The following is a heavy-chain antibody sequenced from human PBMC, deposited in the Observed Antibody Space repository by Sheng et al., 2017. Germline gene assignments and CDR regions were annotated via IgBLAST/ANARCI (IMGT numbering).Heavy chain of an antibody. D-gene: IGHD6-6*01. CDR3: ARGLHSSIAARPGWYFDY. Sequence: QVQLQQWGAGLLKPFGDPCPLTCAVYGGSFSGYYWSWIRQPPGKGLEWIGEINHSGSTNYNPSLKSRVTISVDTSKNQFSLKLSSVTAADTAVYYCARGLHSSIAARPGWYFDYWGQGTLVTVSS. J-gene: IGHJ4*02. CDR2: INHSGST. CDR1: GGSFSGYY. V-gene: IGHV4-34*01.